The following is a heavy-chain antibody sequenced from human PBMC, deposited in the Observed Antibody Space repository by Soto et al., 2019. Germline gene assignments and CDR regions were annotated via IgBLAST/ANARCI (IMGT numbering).Heavy chain of an antibody. Sequence: SETLSLTCTVSGDSVSSGSYYWSWIRQPPGKGLEWIGYIYYSGTTNYNPSLMSRVTISVDMSKNQFSLKLSSVTAADTAVYYCARDYYDSSYWFDPWVQGTLVP. V-gene: IGHV4-61*01. CDR3: ARDYYDSSYWFDP. D-gene: IGHD3-22*01. CDR1: GDSVSSGSYY. CDR2: IYYSGTT. J-gene: IGHJ5*02.